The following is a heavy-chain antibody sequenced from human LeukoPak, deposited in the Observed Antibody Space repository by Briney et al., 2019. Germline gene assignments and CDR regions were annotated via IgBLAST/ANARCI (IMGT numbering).Heavy chain of an antibody. D-gene: IGHD2-15*01. Sequence: SETLSLTCSVSGGSVSSHNYYWSWIRQPPGKGLEWIGFISYTGTTNYNPSLQSRLTMSVDTSKNQFSLKLSSVTAAGTAVYYCASSQQELGYCSGGSCPRYFQHWGQGTLVTVSS. CDR1: GGSVSSHNYY. CDR3: ASSQQELGYCSGGSCPRYFQH. V-gene: IGHV4-61*01. CDR2: ISYTGTT. J-gene: IGHJ1*01.